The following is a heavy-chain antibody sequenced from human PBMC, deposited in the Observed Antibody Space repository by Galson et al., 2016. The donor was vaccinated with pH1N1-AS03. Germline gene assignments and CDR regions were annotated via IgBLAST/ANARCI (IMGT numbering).Heavy chain of an antibody. J-gene: IGHJ4*02. CDR1: GFTFSTNA. V-gene: IGHV3-64D*06. Sequence: SLRLSCAASGFTFSTNAMHWVRQAPGQGLEYVSAISGNGNNTYYTDSVKGRFTISRDNSKNTLYLQMSSLTAKDTAIYYCVKNRGYTDGYPNFDYWGQGTLVTVSS. CDR3: VKNRGYTDGYPNFDY. D-gene: IGHD5-18*01. CDR2: ISGNGNNT.